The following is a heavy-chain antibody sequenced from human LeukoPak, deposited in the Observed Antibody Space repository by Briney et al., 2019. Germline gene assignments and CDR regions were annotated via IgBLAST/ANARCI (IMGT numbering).Heavy chain of an antibody. CDR3: AKTWQLSFDS. V-gene: IGHV3-30-3*01. Sequence: GGSLRLSCAASGFTFSSYAMHWVRQALGKGLEWVAVISYDGSNKYYADSVKGRFTTSRDNSKNTLYLQMNSLRAEDTAIYYCAKTWQLSFDSWGQGTLVTVSS. CDR2: ISYDGSNK. CDR1: GFTFSSYA. D-gene: IGHD2-15*01. J-gene: IGHJ5*01.